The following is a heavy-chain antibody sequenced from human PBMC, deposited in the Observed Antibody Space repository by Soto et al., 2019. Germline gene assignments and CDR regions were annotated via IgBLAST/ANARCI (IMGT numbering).Heavy chain of an antibody. CDR1: GYTFTGYY. V-gene: IGHV1-2*02. D-gene: IGHD1-26*01. Sequence: ASVKVSCKASGYTFTGYYVHWVRQAPGQGLEWMGWINPNSGDAYLAQRFQGRVTMNRDTSIGTAYMELRGLTSDDTAEYYCAKGGAIVAAGTRVYLYNAMDVWGQGTTVTVSS. CDR2: INPNSGDA. J-gene: IGHJ6*02. CDR3: AKGGAIVAAGTRVYLYNAMDV.